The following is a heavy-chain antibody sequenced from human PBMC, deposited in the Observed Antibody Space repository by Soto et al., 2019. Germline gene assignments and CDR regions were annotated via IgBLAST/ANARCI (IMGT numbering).Heavy chain of an antibody. V-gene: IGHV2-5*02. CDR2: IYWDDDK. D-gene: IGHD6-13*01. J-gene: IGHJ3*02. Sequence: QITLKESGPTLVKPTQTLTLTCTFSGFSLSTSGVGVGWIRQPPGKALEWLALIYWDDDKRYSPPLKSRLTITKDTSKNQVVLTMTNMDPVDTATYYCAHKAAAGILSPYAFDIWGQGTMVTVSS. CDR3: AHKAAAGILSPYAFDI. CDR1: GFSLSTSGVG.